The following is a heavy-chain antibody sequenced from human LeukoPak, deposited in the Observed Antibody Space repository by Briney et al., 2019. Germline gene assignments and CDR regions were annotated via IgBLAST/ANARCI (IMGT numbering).Heavy chain of an antibody. V-gene: IGHV4-61*02. CDR1: GGSISSGSYY. CDR2: IYTTGST. J-gene: IGHJ4*02. Sequence: PSETLSLTCTVSGGSISSGSYYWSWIRQPAGKALEWIGRIYTTGSTNYNPSLKSRVTISVDTSKNQFSLNLNSETAADTAVYYCARTGDSPFDYWGQGTLVTVSS. CDR3: ARTGDSPFDY.